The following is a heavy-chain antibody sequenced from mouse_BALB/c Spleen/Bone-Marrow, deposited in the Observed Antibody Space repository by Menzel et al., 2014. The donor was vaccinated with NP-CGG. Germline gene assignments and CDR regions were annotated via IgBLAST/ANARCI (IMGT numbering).Heavy chain of an antibody. D-gene: IGHD1-1*01. CDR3: ARSGYGSSYDY. CDR2: IYPGDGDT. CDR1: GYVFSTYW. V-gene: IGHV1-80*01. Sequence: VQLQQSGAELVRPGSSVKISCKASGYVFSTYWMNWVKQRPGQGLEWIGQIYPGDGDTNYNGKFKGTAILTADKSSSTAYMQLSSLTSEDSAVYFCARSGYGSSYDYWGQGTTLTVSS. J-gene: IGHJ2*01.